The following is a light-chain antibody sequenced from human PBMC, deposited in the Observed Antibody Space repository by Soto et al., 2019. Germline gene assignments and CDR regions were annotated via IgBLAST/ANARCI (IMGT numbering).Light chain of an antibody. CDR1: QSVNSN. CDR2: NSS. Sequence: EMVMTQSPATLSVSPGERATLSCRASQSVNSNLAWYQQKRGQAPRLLIYNSSTRATGIPARFSGSGSGTEFTLTISSLQSEDFAVYFCQQYNNWPPVYTFGQGTKLEIK. J-gene: IGKJ2*01. V-gene: IGKV3-15*01. CDR3: QQYNNWPPVYT.